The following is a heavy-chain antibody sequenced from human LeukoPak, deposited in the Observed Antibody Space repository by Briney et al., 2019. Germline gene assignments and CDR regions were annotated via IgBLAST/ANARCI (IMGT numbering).Heavy chain of an antibody. Sequence: PGGSLRLAWVPAGFSVSSFGMSCGRHAPGEWREWGSSIIGSGGTTYHADSIKGPSTISRPSSKNMLYRQMNRLMTEDTAVYYCAKSYYFYNSGRYVAVWGKGPTVTVS. J-gene: IGHJ6*03. CDR1: GFSVSSFG. V-gene: IGHV3-23*01. CDR2: IIGSGGTT. CDR3: AKSYYFYNSGRYVAV. D-gene: IGHD3-10*01.